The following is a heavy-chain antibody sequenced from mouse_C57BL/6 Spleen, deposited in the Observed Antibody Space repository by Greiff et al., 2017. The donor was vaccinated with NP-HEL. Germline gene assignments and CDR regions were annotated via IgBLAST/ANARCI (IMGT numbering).Heavy chain of an antibody. D-gene: IGHD3-2*02. V-gene: IGHV5-9-1*02. J-gene: IGHJ4*01. CDR1: GFTFSSYA. CDR2: ISSGGDYI. Sequence: EVKLMESGEGLVKPGGSLKLSCAASGFTFSSYAMSWVRQTPEKRLEWVAYISSGGDYIYYADTVKGRFTISRDNARNTLYLQMSSLKSEDTAMYYCTRQLRLRAMDYWGQGTSVTVSS. CDR3: TRQLRLRAMDY.